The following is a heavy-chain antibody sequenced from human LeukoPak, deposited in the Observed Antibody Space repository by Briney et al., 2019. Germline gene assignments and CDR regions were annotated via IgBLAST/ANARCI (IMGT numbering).Heavy chain of an antibody. D-gene: IGHD1-7*01. CDR3: AREGYNWNYGWIYYYGMDV. Sequence: GGSLRLSCAASGFTFSSFWMSWVRQAPGKGLEWVANIKQDGSEKYYVDSVKGRFTISRDNAKHSLYLQMNSLRAEDTAVYYCAREGYNWNYGWIYYYGMDVWGQGTTVTVSS. CDR1: GFTFSSFW. V-gene: IGHV3-7*01. J-gene: IGHJ6*02. CDR2: IKQDGSEK.